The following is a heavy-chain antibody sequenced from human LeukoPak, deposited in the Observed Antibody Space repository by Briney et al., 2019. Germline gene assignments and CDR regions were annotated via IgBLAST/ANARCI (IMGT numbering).Heavy chain of an antibody. V-gene: IGHV4-31*03. J-gene: IGHJ4*02. Sequence: SETLSLTCTVSGGSISSGGYYWSWIRQHPGKGLEWIGYIHYSGITDYNPSLKSRVTISVDTSKNQFSLKLSSVTAADTAVYFCARVYGDYIDYWGQGTLVTVSS. CDR2: IHYSGIT. CDR3: ARVYGDYIDY. CDR1: GGSISSGGYY. D-gene: IGHD4-17*01.